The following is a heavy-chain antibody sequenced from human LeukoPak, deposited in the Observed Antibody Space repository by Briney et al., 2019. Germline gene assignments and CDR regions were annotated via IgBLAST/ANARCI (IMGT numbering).Heavy chain of an antibody. J-gene: IGHJ3*02. CDR2: IWHDGTNK. D-gene: IGHD4-17*01. Sequence: PGGSLRLSCAASGFTFSTYVMHWVRQAPGKGLDWVAIIWHDGTNKYYADSVKGRFTISRDNSKNTLYLQMNSLRAEDTAVYYCARGGPYGDYVGAFDIWGQGTMVTVSS. CDR1: GFTFSTYV. CDR3: ARGGPYGDYVGAFDI. V-gene: IGHV3-33*01.